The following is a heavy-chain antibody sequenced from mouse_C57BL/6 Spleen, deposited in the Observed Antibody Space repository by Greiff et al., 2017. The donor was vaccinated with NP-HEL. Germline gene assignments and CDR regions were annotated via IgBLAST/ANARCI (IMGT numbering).Heavy chain of an antibody. D-gene: IGHD2-4*01. J-gene: IGHJ4*01. Sequence: VQLQQPGAELVMPGASVKLSCKASGYTFTSYWMHWVKQRPGQGLEWIGEIDPSDSYTNYNQKFKGKSTLTVDKSSSTAYMQLSSLTSEDSAVYYCARRSDYDEGYAMDYWGQGTSVTVSS. V-gene: IGHV1-69*01. CDR1: GYTFTSYW. CDR2: IDPSDSYT. CDR3: ARRSDYDEGYAMDY.